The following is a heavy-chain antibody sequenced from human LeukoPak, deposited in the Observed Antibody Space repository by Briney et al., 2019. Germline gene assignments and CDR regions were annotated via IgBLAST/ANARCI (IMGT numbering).Heavy chain of an antibody. CDR2: ISGSGGNT. Sequence: GGSLRLSCGASGFSFSNFAMNGVRLAPGKGLEWVSSISGSGGNTYYADSVNGRVTISRDNSMDTLYLHINGLRVEDTATYFCATSGSGGYHYYYYHMDAWGKGTTVTVSS. V-gene: IGHV3-23*01. CDR3: ATSGSGGYHYYYYHMDA. CDR1: GFSFSNFA. J-gene: IGHJ6*03. D-gene: IGHD1-26*01.